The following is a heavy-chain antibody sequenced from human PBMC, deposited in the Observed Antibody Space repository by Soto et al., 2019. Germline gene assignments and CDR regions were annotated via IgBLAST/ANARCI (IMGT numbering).Heavy chain of an antibody. J-gene: IGHJ6*03. CDR1: GFTFSDYY. CDR2: ISSSGSTI. D-gene: IGHD3-3*01. CDR3: AGVPSTAHYDFWSGQYYYYCYMDV. V-gene: IGHV3-11*01. Sequence: QVQLVESGGGLVKPGGSLRLSCAASGFTFSDYYMSWIRQAPGKGLEWVSYISSSGSTIYYADSVTGGFTISRDNAKNPLYLQMNSLRAEDTAVYYWAGVPSTAHYDFWSGQYYYYCYMDVWGKGTTVTVSS.